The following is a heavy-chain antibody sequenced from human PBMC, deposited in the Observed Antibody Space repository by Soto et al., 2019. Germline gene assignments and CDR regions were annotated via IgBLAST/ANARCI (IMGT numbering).Heavy chain of an antibody. Sequence: SETLSLTCTVSGGSISSGDYYWSWIRQPPGKGLEWIGYIYYSGSTYYNPSLKSRVTISVDTSKNQFSLKLSSVTAADTAVYYCARDHDGSVYGMDVWGQGTTVTVS. V-gene: IGHV4-30-4*01. J-gene: IGHJ6*02. CDR2: IYYSGST. CDR3: ARDHDGSVYGMDV. D-gene: IGHD3-3*01. CDR1: GGSISSGDYY.